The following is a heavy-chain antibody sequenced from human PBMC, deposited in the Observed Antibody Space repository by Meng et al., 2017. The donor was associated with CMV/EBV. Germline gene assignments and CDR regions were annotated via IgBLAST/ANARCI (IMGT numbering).Heavy chain of an antibody. V-gene: IGHV4-4*07. D-gene: IGHD2-2*01. CDR2: IYTSGST. J-gene: IGHJ5*02. CDR3: ARDLMNCSSTSCANWFDP. CDR1: GGSISSYS. Sequence: GSAPGLVKPSEPLSLTCTVSGGSISSYSWSWSRQPAGKGLEWIGRIYTSGSTNYNPSLKSRVTMSVDTSKNQFSLKLSSVTAADTAVYYCARDLMNCSSTSCANWFDPWGQGTLVTVSS.